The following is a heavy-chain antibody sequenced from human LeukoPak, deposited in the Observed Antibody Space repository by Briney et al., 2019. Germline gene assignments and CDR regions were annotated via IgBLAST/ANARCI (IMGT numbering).Heavy chain of an antibody. V-gene: IGHV4-38-2*02. J-gene: IGHJ6*03. CDR1: GYSISSGYY. CDR2: IYHSGST. D-gene: IGHD1-26*01. Sequence: SETLSLTCTVSGYSISSGYYWGWIRQPPGKGLEWIGSIYHSGSTYYNPSLKSRVTISVDTSKNQFSLKLSSVTAADTAVYYCARVTLAGVGLEYYMDVWGKGTTVTVSS. CDR3: ARVTLAGVGLEYYMDV.